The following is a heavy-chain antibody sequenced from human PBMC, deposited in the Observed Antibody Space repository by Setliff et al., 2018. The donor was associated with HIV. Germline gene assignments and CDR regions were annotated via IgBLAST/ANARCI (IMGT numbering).Heavy chain of an antibody. D-gene: IGHD4-17*01. CDR2: ICGTWKT. CDR1: GGSISSTYC. Sequence: SETLSLTCAVSGGSISSTYCWGWIRQPPGKGLEWIGSICGTWKTYYNPSLKSRVTISVDTSKNQLSLKMTSVTAADTAVYYCATEEGTTVHRIGFWGQGTLVTVSS. V-gene: IGHV4-39*07. CDR3: ATEEGTTVHRIGF. J-gene: IGHJ4*02.